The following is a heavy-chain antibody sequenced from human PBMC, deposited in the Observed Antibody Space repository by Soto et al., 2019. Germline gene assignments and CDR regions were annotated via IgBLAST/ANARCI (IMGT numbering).Heavy chain of an antibody. V-gene: IGHV1-69*01. CDR2: IIPIFGTA. J-gene: IGHJ6*02. D-gene: IGHD2-2*01. Sequence: QVQLVQSGAEVKKPGSSVKVSCKASGGTFSSYAISWVRQAPGQGLEWMGGIIPIFGTANYAQKFQGRVTITADESTSTAYMELSSLRSEDTAVYYCARVTYQLGLNYYYYGMDVWGQGTTVTVSS. CDR1: GGTFSSYA. CDR3: ARVTYQLGLNYYYYGMDV.